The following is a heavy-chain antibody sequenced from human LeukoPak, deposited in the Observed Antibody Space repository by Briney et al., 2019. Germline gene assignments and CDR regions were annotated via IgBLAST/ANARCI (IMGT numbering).Heavy chain of an antibody. CDR2: INHSGST. CDR1: GGSFSGYY. J-gene: IGHJ4*02. V-gene: IGHV4-34*01. Sequence: SETLSLTCAVYGGSFSGYYWSWIRQPPGKGLEWIGEINHSGSTYYNPSLKSRVTISVDTSKNQFSLKLSSVTAADTAVYYCARSSYYYAADASDIWGQGTLVTVSS. CDR3: ARSSYYYAADASDI. D-gene: IGHD3-10*01.